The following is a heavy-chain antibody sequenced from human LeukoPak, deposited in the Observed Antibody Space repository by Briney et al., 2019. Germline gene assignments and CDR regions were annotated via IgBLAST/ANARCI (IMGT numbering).Heavy chain of an antibody. D-gene: IGHD3-16*01. CDR2: NIPTLGIT. CDR3: ARGGLDYGMDV. CDR1: GGTFSSNA. V-gene: IGHV1-69*04. Sequence: SVKVSCKASGGTFSSNAISWVRQAPGQGLEWMGRNIPTLGITNYAQKFQGRVTITADKSTTTAYMELSSLRSEDTAVYYCARGGLDYGMDVWGQGTTVTVSS. J-gene: IGHJ6*02.